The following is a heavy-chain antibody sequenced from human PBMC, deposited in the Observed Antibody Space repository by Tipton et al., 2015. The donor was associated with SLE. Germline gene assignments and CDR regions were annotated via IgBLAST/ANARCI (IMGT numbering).Heavy chain of an antibody. CDR2: ISNSGTT. V-gene: IGHV4-61*02. CDR3: ARDAVSGSGNYAVD. CDR1: GGTISSVGDF. Sequence: TLSLTCTVSGGTISSVGDFWSWIRQPAGKELEWIGSISNSGTTYLNPSLESRVTISMDTSKNHFSLKVKSVTAADTAIYYCARDAVSGSGNYAVDWGQGTLVTVSS. D-gene: IGHD3-10*01. J-gene: IGHJ4*02.